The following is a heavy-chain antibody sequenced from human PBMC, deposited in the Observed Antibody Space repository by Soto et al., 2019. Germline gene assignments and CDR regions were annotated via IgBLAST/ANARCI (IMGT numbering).Heavy chain of an antibody. CDR3: AAAVPAAIPAGGYFQH. D-gene: IGHD2-2*02. V-gene: IGHV1-69*13. J-gene: IGHJ1*01. CDR2: IIPIFGTA. CDR1: GGTFSSYA. Sequence: ASVKVSCKASGGTFSSYAISWVRQAPGQGLEWMGGIIPIFGTANYAQKFQGRVTITADESTSTAYMELSSLRSEDTAVYYCAAAVPAAIPAGGYFQHWGQGTLVTVSS.